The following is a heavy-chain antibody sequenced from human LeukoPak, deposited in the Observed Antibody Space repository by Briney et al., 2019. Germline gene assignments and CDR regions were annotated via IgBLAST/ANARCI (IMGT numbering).Heavy chain of an antibody. V-gene: IGHV4-31*03. CDR3: ARSVEMATIQTFDH. Sequence: PSETLSLTCTVSGGSISSGGYYWSWIRQHPGKGLEWIGYIYYSGSTYYNPSLKSRVTISVDTSKNQFSLKLSSVTAADTAVYYCARSVEMATIQTFDHWGQGTLVTVSP. J-gene: IGHJ4*02. D-gene: IGHD5-24*01. CDR2: IYYSGST. CDR1: GGSISSGGYY.